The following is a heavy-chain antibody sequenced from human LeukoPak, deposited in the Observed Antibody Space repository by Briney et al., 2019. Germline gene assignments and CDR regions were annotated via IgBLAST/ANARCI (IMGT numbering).Heavy chain of an antibody. CDR1: GFTFSSYA. Sequence: GGSLRLSCAASGFTFSSYAMSWVRQAPGKGLEWVSAISGSGGSTYYADSVKGRFTISRDNAKNSLYLQMNSLRAEDTAVYYCAKEGDGYNYYYYYYMDVWGKGTTVTVSS. V-gene: IGHV3-23*01. D-gene: IGHD5-24*01. CDR2: ISGSGGST. J-gene: IGHJ6*03. CDR3: AKEGDGYNYYYYYYMDV.